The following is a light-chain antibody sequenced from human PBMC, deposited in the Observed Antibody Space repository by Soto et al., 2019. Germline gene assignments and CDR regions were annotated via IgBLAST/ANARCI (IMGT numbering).Light chain of an antibody. CDR3: QQANSFPLT. CDR2: AAS. CDR1: QGISSY. V-gene: IGKV1-8*01. Sequence: IRLTQSPSSLSASTGDRVTITCRASQGISSYLAWYQQKPGKAPKLLIYAASTLQSGVPSRFSGSGSGTDFTLTISSLQPEDFATYYCQQANSFPLTFGGGTKVDIK. J-gene: IGKJ4*01.